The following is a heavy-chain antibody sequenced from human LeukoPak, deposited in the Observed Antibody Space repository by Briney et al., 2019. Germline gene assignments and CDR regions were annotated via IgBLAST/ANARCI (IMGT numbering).Heavy chain of an antibody. Sequence: GESLKISCKGSGYTFTSYWITWVRQMPGKGLEWMGIIYPGDSDTKYSPSFQGQVTISADKSISTAYLQWSSLKASDTAMYYCAGQDIVVVATTTRAFDIWGQGTMVAVSS. J-gene: IGHJ3*02. CDR2: IYPGDSDT. CDR3: AGQDIVVVATTTRAFDI. V-gene: IGHV5-51*01. D-gene: IGHD2-15*01. CDR1: GYTFTSYW.